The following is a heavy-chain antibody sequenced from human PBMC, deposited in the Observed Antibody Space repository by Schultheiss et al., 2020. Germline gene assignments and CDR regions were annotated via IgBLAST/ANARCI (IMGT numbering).Heavy chain of an antibody. CDR2: ISYDGSNI. D-gene: IGHD3-10*01. J-gene: IGHJ6*02. CDR3: ARGTTVRGVIGYYYYYGMDV. Sequence: GGSLRLSCAASGFTLSSYGMHWVRQAPGKGLEWVAVISYDGSNIYYADSVKGRFTISRDNSKNTLYLQMNSLRAEDTAVYYCARGTTVRGVIGYYYYYGMDVWGQGTTVTGYS. CDR1: GFTLSSYG. V-gene: IGHV3-30*03.